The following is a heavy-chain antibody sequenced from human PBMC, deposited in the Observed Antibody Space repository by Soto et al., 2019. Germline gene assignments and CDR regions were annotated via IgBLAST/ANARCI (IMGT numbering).Heavy chain of an antibody. CDR2: IKGKTEGGTI. D-gene: IGHD1-1*01. CDR3: TTDPHSTGTKY. J-gene: IGHJ4*02. Sequence: GGSLRLSCAASGFTFSYAWMSWVRQAPGAGLEWVGLIKGKTEGGTIDYAAPVKARFTISRDASKNTLYLQMNSLKTEDTAVYYCTTDPHSTGTKYWGQGTPVTVSS. CDR1: GFTFSYAW. V-gene: IGHV3-15*01.